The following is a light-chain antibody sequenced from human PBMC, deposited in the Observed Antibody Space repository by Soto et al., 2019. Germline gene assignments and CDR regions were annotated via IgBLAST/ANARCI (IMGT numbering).Light chain of an antibody. V-gene: IGKV3D-11*02. CDR3: QQRRSWQVT. CDR2: DAS. CDR1: QSINTY. Sequence: ETVLTQSPGTLSLSPGERATLSCRASQSINTYLAWYQQKPGQAPRLLIYDASKRATGIPARFSGSGSGTNFTLTISSLEPEDFAVYYCQQRRSWQVTFGQGTRLEIK. J-gene: IGKJ5*01.